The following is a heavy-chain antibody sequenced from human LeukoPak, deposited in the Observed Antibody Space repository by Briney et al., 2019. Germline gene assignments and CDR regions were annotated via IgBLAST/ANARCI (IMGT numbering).Heavy chain of an antibody. V-gene: IGHV3-21*01. J-gene: IGHJ4*02. CDR3: ARDQMDGAAMTSDY. D-gene: IGHD2-2*01. CDR1: GFTFSSYS. Sequence: GGSLRLSCAASGFTFSSYSMNWVRQAPGEGLEWVSSISSSSSYIYYADSVKGRFTISRDNAKNSLYLQMNSLRAEDTAVYYCARDQMDGAAMTSDYWGQGTLVTVSS. CDR2: ISSSSSYI.